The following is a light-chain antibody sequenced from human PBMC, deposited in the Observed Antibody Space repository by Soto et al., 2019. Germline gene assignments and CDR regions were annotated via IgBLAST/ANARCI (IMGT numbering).Light chain of an antibody. Sequence: DIVLTQSPCTLSLSPGERATLSCRASQSVSSSYLAWYQQKPGQAPRLLIYGASSRATGIPNRFSGSGSGTAFTLPISRLEPADFAVYYCQQYGSSPVYTFGQGTKLEIK. J-gene: IGKJ2*01. CDR2: GAS. CDR1: QSVSSSY. CDR3: QQYGSSPVYT. V-gene: IGKV3-20*01.